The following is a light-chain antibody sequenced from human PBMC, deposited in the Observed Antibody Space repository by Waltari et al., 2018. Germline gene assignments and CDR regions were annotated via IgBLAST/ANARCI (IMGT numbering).Light chain of an antibody. J-gene: IGLJ2*01. V-gene: IGLV1-40*01. CDR3: QSFDTSLGAI. CDR2: GDS. CDR1: SSHNRAGHP. Sequence: SVLAQPPSVSGAPGQRVPISCTGSSSHNRAGHPAPWYQEFPGTAPKLLIYGDSNRPSGVPDRFSGSKSGTSASLAITGLQAEDEANYYCQSFDTSLGAIFGGGTKVTVL.